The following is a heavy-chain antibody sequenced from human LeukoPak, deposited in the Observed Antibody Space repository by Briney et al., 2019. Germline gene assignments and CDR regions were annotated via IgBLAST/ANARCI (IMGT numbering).Heavy chain of an antibody. D-gene: IGHD3-22*01. CDR1: GDSINNNNYY. J-gene: IGHJ4*02. CDR2: IYYSGST. CDR3: ARGDDSSGPAHFDH. V-gene: IGHV4-39*07. Sequence: SETLSLACTVSGDSINNNNYYWALIRQPPGKGLHWIGSIYYSGSTYYNPSLKSRVTISVDTSKNQFSLKLNSVTAADTAVFYCARGDDSSGPAHFDHWGQGTLVTVSS.